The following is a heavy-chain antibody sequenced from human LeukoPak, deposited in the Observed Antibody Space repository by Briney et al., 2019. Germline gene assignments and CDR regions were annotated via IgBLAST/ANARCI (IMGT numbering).Heavy chain of an antibody. V-gene: IGHV3-21*01. J-gene: IGHJ3*02. Sequence: PGXSLXLSCAASGFTFSSYSMNWVRQAPGKGLEWVSSISSSSSYIYYADSVKGRFTISRDNAKNSLYLQMNSLRAEDTAVYYCARDRAPGSGSYDAFDIWGQGTMVTVSS. D-gene: IGHD3-10*01. CDR1: GFTFSSYS. CDR3: ARDRAPGSGSYDAFDI. CDR2: ISSSSSYI.